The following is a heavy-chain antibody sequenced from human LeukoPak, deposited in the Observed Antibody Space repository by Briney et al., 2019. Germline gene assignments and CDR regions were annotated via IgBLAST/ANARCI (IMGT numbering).Heavy chain of an antibody. CDR1: GFAFKSYG. CDR2: IYSGGTT. Sequence: GGSLRLSCAASGFAFKSYGMSWVRQAPGKGLEWVSVIYSGGTTYYADSVKGRFTISRDNSKNTLYLQMNSLRAEDTAVYYCARGGGSWHYFDYWGQGTLVTVSS. CDR3: ARGGGSWHYFDY. J-gene: IGHJ4*02. V-gene: IGHV3-53*01. D-gene: IGHD6-13*01.